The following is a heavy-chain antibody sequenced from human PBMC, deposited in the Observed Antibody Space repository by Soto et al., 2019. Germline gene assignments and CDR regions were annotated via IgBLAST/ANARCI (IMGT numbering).Heavy chain of an antibody. CDR3: ARVRTPIVVVPAALSSYYGMHV. Sequence: GASVKVSCKASGGTFSSYAISWVRQAPGQGLEWMGGIIPIFGTANYAQKFQGRVTITADESTSTAYMELSSLRSEDTAVYYCARVRTPIVVVPAALSSYYGMHVCGPGTTVTVSS. D-gene: IGHD2-2*01. CDR1: GGTFSSYA. J-gene: IGHJ6*02. V-gene: IGHV1-69*13. CDR2: IIPIFGTA.